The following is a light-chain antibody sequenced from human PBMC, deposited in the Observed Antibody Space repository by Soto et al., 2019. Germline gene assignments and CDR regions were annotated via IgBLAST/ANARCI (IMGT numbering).Light chain of an antibody. J-gene: IGKJ1*01. CDR3: QQSGRS. CDR1: QSVSYNS. V-gene: IGKV3-20*01. CDR2: GTS. Sequence: EIVLTQSPGTLSLSPGERATLSGRASQSVSYNSLAWYQQKPGQAHRLLIYGTSSRATGIPDRLSGSGSGTDFTLTISRLEPEDFAVYYCQQSGRSFGQGTNVEIK.